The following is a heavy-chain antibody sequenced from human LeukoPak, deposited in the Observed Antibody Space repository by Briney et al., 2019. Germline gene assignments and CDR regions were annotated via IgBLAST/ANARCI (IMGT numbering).Heavy chain of an antibody. CDR1: GFTFSSYA. J-gene: IGHJ4*02. D-gene: IGHD5-12*01. V-gene: IGHV3-23*01. Sequence: GGSLRLSCAASGFTFSSYAMSWVRQAPGKGLEWVSAISGSGGSTYYADSVKGRFTISRDNPKNTLHLQMNSLRAEDTAVYYCARARNVDPFDCWGQGTLVTVSS. CDR2: ISGSGGST. CDR3: ARARNVDPFDC.